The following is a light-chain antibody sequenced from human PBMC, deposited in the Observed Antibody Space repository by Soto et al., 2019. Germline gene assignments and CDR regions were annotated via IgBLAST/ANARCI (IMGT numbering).Light chain of an antibody. Sequence: DIQMTQSPSSLSASVGDRVTITCRASQSIANYLNWYQQLPGKAPKLLIYAASRLQTGVPSRFSGSGSGTDFTLTISPLQPEDFATYYCQQSYRTPLTFGGGTKVEIK. V-gene: IGKV1-39*01. CDR1: QSIANY. J-gene: IGKJ4*01. CDR3: QQSYRTPLT. CDR2: AAS.